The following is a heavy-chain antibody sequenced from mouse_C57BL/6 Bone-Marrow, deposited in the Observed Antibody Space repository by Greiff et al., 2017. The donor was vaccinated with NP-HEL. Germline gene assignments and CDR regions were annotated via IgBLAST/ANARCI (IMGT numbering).Heavy chain of an antibody. J-gene: IGHJ2*01. V-gene: IGHV14-3*01. D-gene: IGHD3-2*02. CDR1: GFNTKNTY. CDR2: IDPANGNT. CDR3: ARWELRLYFDY. Sequence: VQLQQSVAELVRPGASVKLSCTASGFNTKNTYMHWVKQRPEQGLEWIGRIDPANGNTKYAPKFQGKATITADTSSNTAYLQLSSLTSEDTAIYYCARWELRLYFDYWGQGTTLTVSS.